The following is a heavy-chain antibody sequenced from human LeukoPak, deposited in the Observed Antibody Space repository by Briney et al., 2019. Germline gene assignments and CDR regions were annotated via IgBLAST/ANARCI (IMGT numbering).Heavy chain of an antibody. J-gene: IGHJ4*02. CDR1: GFTFSSYS. Sequence: GGCLRLSCAASGFTFSSYSMNWIRQTPRKGLELVSSISGSGEFIYYVDSVRGRFTISRDNGKNSLYLQMNSLRPDDTAVYYCARDDSHGYHFFDSWGQGTLVTVSS. D-gene: IGHD3-22*01. CDR3: ARDDSHGYHFFDS. CDR2: ISGSGEFI. V-gene: IGHV3-21*01.